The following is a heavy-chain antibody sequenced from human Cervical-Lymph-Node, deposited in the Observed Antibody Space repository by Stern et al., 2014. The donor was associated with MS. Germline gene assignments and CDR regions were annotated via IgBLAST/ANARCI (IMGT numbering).Heavy chain of an antibody. CDR1: GYTFTSYG. Sequence: QVQLVQSGAEVKKPGASVKVSCKASGYTFTSYGISWVRQAPGQGLEWMGWISAYHGTTNYAQKLQGRVTMTTDTSTSTAYMELRSLRSDDTAVYYCARDSREFYYGSGSLSFDYWGQGTLVTVSS. CDR2: ISAYHGTT. CDR3: ARDSREFYYGSGSLSFDY. D-gene: IGHD3-10*01. V-gene: IGHV1-18*01. J-gene: IGHJ4*02.